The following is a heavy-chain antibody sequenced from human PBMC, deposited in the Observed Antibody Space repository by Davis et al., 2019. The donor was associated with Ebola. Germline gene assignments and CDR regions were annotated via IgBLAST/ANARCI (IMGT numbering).Heavy chain of an antibody. CDR1: GGSISSSSYY. D-gene: IGHD6-19*01. V-gene: IGHV4-61*05. CDR3: ARVSGWYFDY. CDR2: IYYSGST. J-gene: IGHJ4*02. Sequence: PSETLSLTCTVSGGSISSSSYYWGWIRQPPGKGLEWIGYIYYSGSTNYNPSLKSRVTISVDTSKNQFSLKLSSVTAADTAVYYCARVSGWYFDYWGQGTLVTVSS.